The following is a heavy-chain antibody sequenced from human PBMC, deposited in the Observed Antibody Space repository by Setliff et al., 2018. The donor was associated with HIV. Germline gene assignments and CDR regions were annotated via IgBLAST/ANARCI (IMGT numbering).Heavy chain of an antibody. V-gene: IGHV4-39*07. CDR1: GGSISSSRYY. D-gene: IGHD1-26*01. Sequence: NLSETLSLTCTVSGGSISSSRYYWGWIRQPPGMGLEWIGSIYYSGTTYYNPSLKSRVTISVDTSKNQFSLKLTSVTAADTAMYFCARDGGDPRYSGTYNYWGQGALVTVSS. J-gene: IGHJ4*02. CDR3: ARDGGDPRYSGTYNY. CDR2: IYYSGTT.